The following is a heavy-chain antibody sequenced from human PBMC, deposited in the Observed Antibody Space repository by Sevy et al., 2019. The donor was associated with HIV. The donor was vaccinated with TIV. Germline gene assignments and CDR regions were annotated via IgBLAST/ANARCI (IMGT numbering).Heavy chain of an antibody. CDR3: AKDVVGGYNDSSRYSDH. V-gene: IGHV3-23*01. Sequence: GGSLRLSCAASGFTFTEFVMSWVRQSPGKGLEWVSTINSGGGSTYYADSVKGLFTISRDNSQKPVDLQMNSLRAEDTAVYYCAKDVVGGYNDSSRYSDHWGQGTLVTVSS. CDR1: GFTFTEFV. D-gene: IGHD3-22*01. J-gene: IGHJ4*02. CDR2: INSGGGST.